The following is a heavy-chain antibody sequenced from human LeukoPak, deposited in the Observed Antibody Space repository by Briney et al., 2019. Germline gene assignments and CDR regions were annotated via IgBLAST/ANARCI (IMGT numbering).Heavy chain of an antibody. J-gene: IGHJ4*02. D-gene: IGHD1-7*01. V-gene: IGHV3-23*01. CDR2: VTGGHGVT. CDR1: GFTFNAYT. Sequence: GGSLRLSCAASGFTFNAYTLTWVRQAPGKRPGWLAAVTGGHGVTYYADSVRGRFTISRDNSRNTLYLQMTGLTAEDTAVYYCARDQSTTALSEYWGQGTLVAVSS. CDR3: ARDQSTTALSEY.